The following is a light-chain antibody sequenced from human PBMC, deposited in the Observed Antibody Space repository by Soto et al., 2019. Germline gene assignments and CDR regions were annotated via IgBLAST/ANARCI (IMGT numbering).Light chain of an antibody. CDR1: NIGSKS. Sequence: SYELTQPPSVSVAPGKTARITCGGNNIGSKSVHWYQQKPGQAPVLVSYYDSDRPSGIPERFSGSNSGNTATLTISRVEAGDEADYYCQVWDSSSDHPGVFGGGTKLTVL. J-gene: IGLJ3*02. V-gene: IGLV3-21*04. CDR2: YDS. CDR3: QVWDSSSDHPGV.